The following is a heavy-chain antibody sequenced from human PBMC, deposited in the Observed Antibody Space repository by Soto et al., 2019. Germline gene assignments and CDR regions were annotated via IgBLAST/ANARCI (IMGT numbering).Heavy chain of an antibody. CDR1: GFTFTRYS. Sequence: PGGSLRLSCAASGFTFTRYSMNWVRQAPGKGLEWVSSISSTTNYIYYGDSMKGRFTISRDNAKNSLYLEMNSLRAEDTAVYYCARNRVTNYYNYYGMDVWGQGPTVTVSS. J-gene: IGHJ6*02. D-gene: IGHD1-1*01. V-gene: IGHV3-21*06. CDR2: ISSTTNYI. CDR3: ARNRVTNYYNYYGMDV.